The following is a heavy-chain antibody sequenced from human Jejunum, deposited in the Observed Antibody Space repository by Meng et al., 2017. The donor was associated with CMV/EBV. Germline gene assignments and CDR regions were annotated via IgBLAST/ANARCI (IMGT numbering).Heavy chain of an antibody. J-gene: IGHJ4*02. CDR2: INNDGSDT. V-gene: IGHV3-74*01. Sequence: VQVVEYGGGVVQPWGSLRLSCADSGFTFSSYWMNWVRQVPGKGLEWVSRINNDGSDTIYADYVKGRFTISRGNAENTLYLQMTSLRVEDTAXYYCXRGGXXATFDYWGQGTLVTVSS. CDR3: XRGGXXATFDY. CDR1: GFTFSSYW.